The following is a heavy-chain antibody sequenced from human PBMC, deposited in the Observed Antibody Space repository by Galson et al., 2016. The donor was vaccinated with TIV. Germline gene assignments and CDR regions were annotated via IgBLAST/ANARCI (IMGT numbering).Heavy chain of an antibody. V-gene: IGHV3-15*05. J-gene: IGHJ4*02. Sequence: SLRLSCAASGFTFSNAWMSWVRQAPGKGLEWVGRIRSNTDGGTPDYAAPVKGRFTISRDDSENTLYLQVNSLKIEDTAVYYCTTGLPRGSDYWGQGTLVTVSS. D-gene: IGHD3-16*01. CDR2: IRSNTDGGTP. CDR1: GFTFSNAW. CDR3: TTGLPRGSDY.